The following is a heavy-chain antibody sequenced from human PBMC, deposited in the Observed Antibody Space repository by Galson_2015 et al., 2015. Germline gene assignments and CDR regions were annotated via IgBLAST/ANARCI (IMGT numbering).Heavy chain of an antibody. CDR3: AREVYSSGWYDYFDY. CDR1: GFTFSSYA. J-gene: IGHJ4*02. Sequence: SLRLSCAASGFTFSSYAMHWVRQAPGKGLEWVAVISYDGSNKYYADSVKGRFTISRDNSKNTLYLQMNSLRAEDTTVYYCAREVYSSGWYDYFDYWGQGTLVTVSS. CDR2: ISYDGSNK. V-gene: IGHV3-30-3*01. D-gene: IGHD6-19*01.